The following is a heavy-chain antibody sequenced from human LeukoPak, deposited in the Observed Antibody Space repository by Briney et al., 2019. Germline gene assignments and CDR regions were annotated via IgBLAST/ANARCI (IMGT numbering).Heavy chain of an antibody. J-gene: IGHJ4*02. CDR3: AREVWFGELLNRRYFDY. CDR1: GFTFSSYA. D-gene: IGHD3-10*01. CDR2: ISYDGSNK. Sequence: GRSLRLSCAASGFTFSSYAMHWVRQAPGKGLEWVAVISYDGSNKYYADSVKGRFTISRDNSKNTLYLQMNSLGAEDTAVYYCAREVWFGELLNRRYFDYWGQGTLVTVSS. V-gene: IGHV3-30*04.